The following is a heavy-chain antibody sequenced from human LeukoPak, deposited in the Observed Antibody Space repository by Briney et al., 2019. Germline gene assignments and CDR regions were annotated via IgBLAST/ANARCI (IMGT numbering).Heavy chain of an antibody. CDR1: GFTFSSYA. Sequence: GGSLRLSCAASGFTFSSYAMSWVRQAPGKGLEWVSAISGSGGTTYYADSVKGRFTISRDNSKNTLFLQMNSLRAEDTAVYYCANDSEVATIRGYFDYWGQGTLVTVSS. D-gene: IGHD5-12*01. CDR2: ISGSGGTT. J-gene: IGHJ4*02. CDR3: ANDSEVATIRGYFDY. V-gene: IGHV3-23*01.